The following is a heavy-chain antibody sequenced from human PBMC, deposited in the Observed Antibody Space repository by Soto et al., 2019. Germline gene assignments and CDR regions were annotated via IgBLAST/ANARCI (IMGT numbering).Heavy chain of an antibody. CDR2: ITSSSSHI. D-gene: IGHD3-22*01. V-gene: IGHV3-21*02. J-gene: IGHJ6*02. Sequence: EVQLVESGGGLVKPGGSLRLSCAASGFTLTSYTMNWVRQASGKGLEWVSSITSSSSHIYYADSVKGRFTISRDNAGNSLYLQMNSLRAEDSAVYYCVREIGLSSFYGMDVWGQGTTVTVSS. CDR1: GFTLTSYT. CDR3: VREIGLSSFYGMDV.